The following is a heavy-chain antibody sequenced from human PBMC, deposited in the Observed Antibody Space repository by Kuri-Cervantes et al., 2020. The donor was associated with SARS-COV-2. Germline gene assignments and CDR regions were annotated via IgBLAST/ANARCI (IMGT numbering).Heavy chain of an antibody. D-gene: IGHD1-1*01. V-gene: IGHV3-74*01. Sequence: LSLTCAASGFTFSGHWIHWVRQAPGKGLVWVSRINPDGSYTNNADSVKGRFTLSRDNAKNMLFLQMNSLRAEDTAVYYCVRDGDHWNFDYWGQGTLVTFPS. CDR1: GFTFSGHW. CDR3: VRDGDHWNFDY. J-gene: IGHJ4*02. CDR2: INPDGSYT.